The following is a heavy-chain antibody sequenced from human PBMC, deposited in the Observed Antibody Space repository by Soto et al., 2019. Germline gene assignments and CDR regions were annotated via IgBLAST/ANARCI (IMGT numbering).Heavy chain of an antibody. Sequence: PGGSLRLSCAASGFTFSSYAMSWVRQAPGKGLEWVSAISGSGGSTYYADSVKGRFTISRDNSKNTLYLQMNSLRAEDTAVYYCAKKLSVQTGTGPRYRSIDVWGQGTSVTLSS. CDR2: ISGSGGST. CDR3: AKKLSVQTGTGPRYRSIDV. D-gene: IGHD1-1*01. J-gene: IGHJ6*02. CDR1: GFTFSSYA. V-gene: IGHV3-23*01.